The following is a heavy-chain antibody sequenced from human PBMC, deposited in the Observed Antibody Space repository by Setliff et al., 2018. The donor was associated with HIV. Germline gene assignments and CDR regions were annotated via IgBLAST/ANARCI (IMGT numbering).Heavy chain of an antibody. CDR3: VRGDDILTGYFRPYFFDY. CDR2: INCGNGKS. V-gene: IGHV1-3*01. D-gene: IGHD3-9*01. Sequence: ASVKVSCKASGYSFTDYFMHWVRQAPGQGLEWMGWINCGNGKSKYSQKFQDRVTFTRDTSASSAYMDLSSLRSEDSAVYCCVRGDDILTGYFRPYFFDYWGQGTLVTVSS. J-gene: IGHJ4*02. CDR1: GYSFTDYF.